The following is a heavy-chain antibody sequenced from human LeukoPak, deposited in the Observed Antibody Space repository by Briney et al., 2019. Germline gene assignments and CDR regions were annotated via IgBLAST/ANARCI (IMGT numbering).Heavy chain of an antibody. D-gene: IGHD5-24*01. V-gene: IGHV4-4*07. CDR3: ARGRDGYLYYFDY. J-gene: IGHJ4*02. CDR2: IYASGST. Sequence: PSETLSLTCTVSGDSMSDSYWSWIRQPAGKGLEWIGRIYASGSTNYSPSLKNRVTISVDTSKNQFSLKLTSVTAADTAMYYCARGRDGYLYYFDYWGQGTLVTVSS. CDR1: GDSMSDSY.